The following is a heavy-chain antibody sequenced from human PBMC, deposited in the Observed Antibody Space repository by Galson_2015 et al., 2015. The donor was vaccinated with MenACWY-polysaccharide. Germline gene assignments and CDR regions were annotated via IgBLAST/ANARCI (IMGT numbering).Heavy chain of an antibody. CDR2: ICGSSNST. Sequence: SLRLSCAASGFTFSSYAMSWVRQAPGKGLEWVSVICGSSNSTYYADSVKGRFTISRDNSKNTLYLQMNSLRAEDTAVYYCAKGGGGSSYSPLGYWGQGNLVTVSS. V-gene: IGHV3-23*01. J-gene: IGHJ4*02. D-gene: IGHD2-15*01. CDR3: AKGGGGSSYSPLGY. CDR1: GFTFSSYA.